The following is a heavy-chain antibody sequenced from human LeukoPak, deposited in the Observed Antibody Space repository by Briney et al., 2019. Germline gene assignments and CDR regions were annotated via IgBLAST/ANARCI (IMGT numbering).Heavy chain of an antibody. CDR1: GFTFSSYA. CDR2: ISGSGGNT. D-gene: IGHD6-19*01. J-gene: IGHJ4*02. Sequence: GGSLRLSCAASGFTFSSYAMSWVRQAPGKGLEWVSGISGSGGNTYYADSVKGRFTISRDNSKNTLYLQMNSLRAEDTAVYYCAKDQDGSGWYYFDYWGQGTLVTVSS. CDR3: AKDQDGSGWYYFDY. V-gene: IGHV3-23*01.